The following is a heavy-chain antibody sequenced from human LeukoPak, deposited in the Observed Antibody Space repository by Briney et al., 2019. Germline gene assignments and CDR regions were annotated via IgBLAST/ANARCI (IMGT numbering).Heavy chain of an antibody. Sequence: PGSVKGRFTISRENAKNSLYLQMNSLRAEDTAVYYCAREAAAGTGWFDPWGQGTLVTVSS. J-gene: IGHJ5*02. D-gene: IGHD6-13*01. V-gene: IGHV3-13*01. CDR3: AREAAAGTGWFDP.